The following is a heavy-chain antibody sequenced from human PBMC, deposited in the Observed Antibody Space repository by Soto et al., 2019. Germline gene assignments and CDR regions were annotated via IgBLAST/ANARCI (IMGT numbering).Heavy chain of an antibody. V-gene: IGHV3-21*01. CDR1: GFTFSSYV. CDR3: AREVDSDFWSGYLYSNGMDV. D-gene: IGHD3-3*01. Sequence: GGSLRLSCAASGFTFSSYVMSWVRQAPGKGLEWVSSISSSSSYIYYADSVKGRFTISRDNAKNSLYLQMNSLRAEDTAVYYCAREVDSDFWSGYLYSNGMDVWGQGTTVNVSS. CDR2: ISSSSSYI. J-gene: IGHJ6*02.